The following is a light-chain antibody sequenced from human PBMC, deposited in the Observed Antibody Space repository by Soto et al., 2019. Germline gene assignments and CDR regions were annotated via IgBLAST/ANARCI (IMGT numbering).Light chain of an antibody. Sequence: EIVMTQSPATLSVSPGERATLSCRASQSISSNLAWYQQKTGQAPRLLIYGASTTATGIPARFSGSGSGTEFTLTISGLQSEDFAVYYCQQYNSWPPYTFGQGTKLEIK. CDR2: GAS. CDR3: QQYNSWPPYT. CDR1: QSISSN. J-gene: IGKJ2*01. V-gene: IGKV3-15*01.